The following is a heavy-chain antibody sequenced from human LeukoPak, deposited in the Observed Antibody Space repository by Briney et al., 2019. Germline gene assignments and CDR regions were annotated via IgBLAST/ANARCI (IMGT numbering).Heavy chain of an antibody. Sequence: SETLSLTCAVYGGSFSGYYCSWVRQPPGKEMEWIGYVYSSGNTNYNPSLKSRVTLSVDTSKNQFSLKLVSVTAADTAVYYCARHPPSSAGAYDIWGQGTMVTVSS. CDR3: ARHPPSSAGAYDI. CDR2: VYSSGNT. V-gene: IGHV4-59*08. J-gene: IGHJ3*02. CDR1: GGSFSGYY. D-gene: IGHD3-10*01.